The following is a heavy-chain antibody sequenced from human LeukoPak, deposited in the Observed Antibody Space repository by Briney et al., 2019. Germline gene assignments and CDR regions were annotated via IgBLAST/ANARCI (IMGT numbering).Heavy chain of an antibody. D-gene: IGHD5-18*01. CDR2: IYYSGST. CDR3: ARLGGGYSYGYFDY. CDR1: GGSISSYY. J-gene: IGHJ4*02. V-gene: IGHV4-39*01. Sequence: SETLSLTCTVSGGSISSYYWGWIRQPPGKGLEWIGSIYYSGSTYYNPSLRSRVTISVDTSKNQFSLKLSSVTAADTAVYYCARLGGGYSYGYFDYWGQGTLVTVSS.